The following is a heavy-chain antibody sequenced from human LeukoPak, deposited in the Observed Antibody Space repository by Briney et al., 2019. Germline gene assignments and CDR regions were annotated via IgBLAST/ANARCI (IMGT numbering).Heavy chain of an antibody. CDR1: GYTLTELS. D-gene: IGHD3-10*01. V-gene: IGHV1-24*01. Sequence: ASVKVSCRVSGYTLTELSMHWVRQAPGKGLEWMGGFDPEDGETIYAQKFQGRVTMTEDTSTDTAYMELSSLRSEDTAVYYCATGGYYGSGSYAGDYYYYMDVWGKGTTVTVSS. CDR3: ATGGYYGSGSYAGDYYYYMDV. J-gene: IGHJ6*03. CDR2: FDPEDGET.